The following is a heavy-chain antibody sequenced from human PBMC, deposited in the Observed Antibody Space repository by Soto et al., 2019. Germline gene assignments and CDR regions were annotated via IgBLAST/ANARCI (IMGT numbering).Heavy chain of an antibody. CDR1: VYTFTSYD. J-gene: IGHJ5*02. V-gene: IGHV1-8*01. D-gene: IGHD2-2*01. Sequence: QVQLVQAGAEVKKPGASVKVSCKASVYTFTSYDINWVRQATGQGLKRTAWMNPTSGNTGYAQKFQCRVTMTRNTSIRTSYMELSSLRAEDTAVYYCARRVGSGYCRSTSCYGYNWFDPWGQGTLVTVSS. CDR3: ARRVGSGYCRSTSCYGYNWFDP. CDR2: MNPTSGNT.